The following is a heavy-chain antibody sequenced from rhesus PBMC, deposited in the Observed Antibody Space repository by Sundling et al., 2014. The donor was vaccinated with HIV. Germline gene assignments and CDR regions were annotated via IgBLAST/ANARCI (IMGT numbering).Heavy chain of an antibody. V-gene: IGHV4-173*01. CDR2: ISGSGGNT. CDR3: AKNAGSGYFYGFDS. CDR1: GGSITSNY. J-gene: IGHJ6*01. D-gene: IGHD4-29*01. Sequence: QLQLQESGPGLVKPSETLSLTCAVSGGSITSNYWNWIRQTPGKGLEWIGRISGSGGNTDYNPSLRNRVTISTDTSKNHFSLNLSSVTAADTADYYCAKNAGSGYFYGFDSWGQGVAVTVSS.